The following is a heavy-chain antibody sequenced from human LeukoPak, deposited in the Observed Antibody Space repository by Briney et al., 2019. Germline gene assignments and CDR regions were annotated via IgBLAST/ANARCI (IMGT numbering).Heavy chain of an antibody. CDR3: ARTTIFGVVTTYFDY. Sequence: ASVKVSCKVSGYTLTELSMHWVRQAPGKGLEWMGGFDPEDGETIYAQKFQGRVTMTEDTSTDTAYMELSRLRSDDTAVYYCARTTIFGVVTTYFDYWGQGTLVTVSS. J-gene: IGHJ4*02. V-gene: IGHV1-24*01. CDR2: FDPEDGET. CDR1: GYTLTELS. D-gene: IGHD3-3*01.